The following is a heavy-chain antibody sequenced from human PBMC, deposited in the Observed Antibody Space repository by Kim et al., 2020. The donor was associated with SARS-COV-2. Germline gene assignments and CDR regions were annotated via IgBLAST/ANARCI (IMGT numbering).Heavy chain of an antibody. CDR3: AISSSGFGELLHYWYFDL. Sequence: ASVKVSCKASGYTFTSYGISWVRQAPGQGLEWMGWISAYNGNTNYAQKLQGRVTMTTDTSTSTAYMELRSLRSDDTAVYYCAISSSGFGELLHYWYFDLWGRGTLVTVSS. J-gene: IGHJ2*01. D-gene: IGHD3-10*01. V-gene: IGHV1-18*04. CDR1: GYTFTSYG. CDR2: ISAYNGNT.